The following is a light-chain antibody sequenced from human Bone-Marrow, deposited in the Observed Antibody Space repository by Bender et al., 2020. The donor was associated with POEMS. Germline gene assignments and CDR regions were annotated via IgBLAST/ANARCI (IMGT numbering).Light chain of an antibody. CDR1: SSNTGSGYD. CDR2: GNS. V-gene: IGLV1-40*01. Sequence: QSVLTQPPSVSGAPGQRVTISCTGSSSNTGSGYDVHWYQQLPGTAPKLLIYGNSNRPSGVPDRFSGSKSGTSASLAITGLQAEDEADYYCQSYDNSLGGWVFGGGTKLTVL. CDR3: QSYDNSLGGWV. J-gene: IGLJ3*02.